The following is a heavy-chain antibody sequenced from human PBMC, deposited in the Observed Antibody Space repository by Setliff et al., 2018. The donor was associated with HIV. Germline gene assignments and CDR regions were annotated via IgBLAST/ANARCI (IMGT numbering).Heavy chain of an antibody. V-gene: IGHV1-18*01. CDR3: AGDIYDSGWFTLEY. CDR2: ISAGKGMT. CDR1: GYTFTSYG. D-gene: IGHD6-19*01. J-gene: IGHJ4*02. Sequence: GASVKVSCKASGYTFTSYGISWVRQAPGQGLEWMGWISAGKGMTKYSKKFQGRVTLTRDTAASTAYMELSSLRSEDTAVYYCAGDIYDSGWFTLEYWGQGTLVTVSS.